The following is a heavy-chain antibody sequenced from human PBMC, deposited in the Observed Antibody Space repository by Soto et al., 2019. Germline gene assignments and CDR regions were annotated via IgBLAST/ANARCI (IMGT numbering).Heavy chain of an antibody. J-gene: IGHJ5*01. Sequence: ASVKVSCRASGYAFISYFIHWVRQAPGQGLEWMGWINPNSGDTSYAQKFQGRVTMTRDTPIRTAYMELSRLRSDDTAVFYCAKIAAVGDFDFWGQGTQVTVSS. D-gene: IGHD6-13*01. CDR3: AKIAAVGDFDF. CDR2: INPNSGDT. V-gene: IGHV1-2*02. CDR1: GYAFISYF.